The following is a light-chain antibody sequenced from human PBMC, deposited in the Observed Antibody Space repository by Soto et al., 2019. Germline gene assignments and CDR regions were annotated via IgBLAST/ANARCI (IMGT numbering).Light chain of an antibody. CDR2: DAS. CDR1: QSVDTF. Sequence: EILLTQSPATLSLSPGERATLSCRASQSVDTFLAWYQQKPGQAPRLLIYDASSRATDIPARFTGSGSGTDFTLTISSLEPEDVAIYYCHQRRNWRGFTFGQGTKLEIK. CDR3: HQRRNWRGFT. V-gene: IGKV3-11*01. J-gene: IGKJ2*01.